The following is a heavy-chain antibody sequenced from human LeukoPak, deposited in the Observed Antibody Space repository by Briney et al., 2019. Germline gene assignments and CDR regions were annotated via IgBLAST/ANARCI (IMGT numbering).Heavy chain of an antibody. J-gene: IGHJ5*02. CDR3: ARDGEYRNWFDP. V-gene: IGHV4-39*07. CDR1: GGSISGTTYY. Sequence: SETLSLTCTVSGGSISGTTYYWGWIRQPPGKGPEWIGSIFYSGSTYYNPSLKSRVTISVDTSKNQFSLRLSSVTAADTAVYYCARDGEYRNWFDPWGQGTLVTVSS. D-gene: IGHD2-21*01. CDR2: IFYSGST.